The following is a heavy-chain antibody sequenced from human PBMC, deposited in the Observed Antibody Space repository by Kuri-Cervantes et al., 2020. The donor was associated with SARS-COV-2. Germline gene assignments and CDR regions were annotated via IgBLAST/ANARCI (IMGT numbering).Heavy chain of an antibody. Sequence: ASVKVSCKASGCSFTGYYLLWVRQAPRQGREWTGWINPNSGGTNYAQKFQGRVTMTRDTSLSTAYMELSRLRSDDTAVYYFAREGGSCRSTSCYWILRDYYYGMDVWGQGTTVTVSS. V-gene: IGHV1-2*02. CDR3: AREGGSCRSTSCYWILRDYYYGMDV. D-gene: IGHD2-2*01. CDR2: INPNSGGT. CDR1: GCSFTGYY. J-gene: IGHJ6*02.